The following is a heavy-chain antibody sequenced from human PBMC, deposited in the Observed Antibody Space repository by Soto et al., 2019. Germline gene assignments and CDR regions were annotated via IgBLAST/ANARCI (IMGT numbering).Heavy chain of an antibody. CDR3: ARDGDIGPDFDY. V-gene: IGHV3-21*01. J-gene: IGHJ4*02. CDR2: ISSSSSYI. D-gene: IGHD2-21*02. CDR1: GFTFSSYS. Sequence: EVQLVESGGGLVKPGGSLRLSCAASGFTFSSYSMNWVRQAPGKGLEWVSSISSSSSYIYYADSVKGRFTISRDNAKNSLYLQMNSLRAEDTAVYYCARDGDIGPDFDYWGQGTLVTVSS.